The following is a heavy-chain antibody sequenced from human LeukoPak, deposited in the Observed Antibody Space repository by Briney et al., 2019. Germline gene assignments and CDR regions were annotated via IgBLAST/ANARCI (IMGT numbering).Heavy chain of an antibody. CDR3: ARAYSYGYYYYYYMDV. CDR2: ISAYNGNT. J-gene: IGHJ6*03. D-gene: IGHD5-18*01. V-gene: IGHV1-18*01. CDR1: VYTFTSYG. Sequence: ASVKVSCKASVYTFTSYGISWVRQAPGQGLEWMGWISAYNGNTNYAQKLQGRVTMTTDTSTSTAYMELRSLRSDDTAVYYCARAYSYGYYYYYYMDVWGKGTTVTVSS.